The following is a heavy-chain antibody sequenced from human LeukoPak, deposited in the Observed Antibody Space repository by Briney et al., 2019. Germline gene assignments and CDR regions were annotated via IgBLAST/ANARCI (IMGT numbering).Heavy chain of an antibody. J-gene: IGHJ2*01. D-gene: IGHD3-22*01. CDR3: AKGFNYSDVSGPATGLDL. CDR1: GFTFSSYA. Sequence: GGSLRLSCAASGFTFSSYAMSWVRLAPGEGLDWVSTISSSGDNTYYADSVKGRFTISRDNSKNTLYLQMNSLRAEDTAVYYCAKGFNYSDVSGPATGLDLWGRGTLVTVSS. CDR2: ISSSGDNT. V-gene: IGHV3-23*01.